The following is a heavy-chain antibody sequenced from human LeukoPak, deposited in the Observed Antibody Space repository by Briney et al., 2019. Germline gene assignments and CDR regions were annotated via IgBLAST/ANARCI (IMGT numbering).Heavy chain of an antibody. D-gene: IGHD3-3*01. J-gene: IGHJ4*02. CDR3: ARGGTIFTFFDY. Sequence: SETLSLTCTVSGGSISNGDYYWTWIRQSAGKGLEWIGRVYTSGNTMYNPSLQSRVTISIDRSKNQFSLRLTSVTAADTAVYYCARGGTIFTFFDYWGQGTLATVSS. CDR2: VYTSGNT. CDR1: GGSISNGDYY. V-gene: IGHV4-61*02.